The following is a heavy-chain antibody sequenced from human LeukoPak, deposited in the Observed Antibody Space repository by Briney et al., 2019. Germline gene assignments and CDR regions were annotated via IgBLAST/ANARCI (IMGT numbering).Heavy chain of an antibody. V-gene: IGHV3-7*01. CDR1: GFNFNMYT. Sequence: GGSLRLSCAASGFNFNMYTMSWVRQAPGKGVEWVAKMKEDGTEESYVDSVKGRFAISRDNAKSSVYLQMNSLSVEDTAVYYCVRGGMRYLECWGQGTLVTVSS. CDR3: VRGGMRYLEC. CDR2: MKEDGTEE. J-gene: IGHJ4*02.